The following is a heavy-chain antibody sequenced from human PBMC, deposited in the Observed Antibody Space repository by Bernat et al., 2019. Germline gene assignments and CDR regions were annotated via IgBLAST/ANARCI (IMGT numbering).Heavy chain of an antibody. CDR2: LYYSVST. CDR1: GGSVSSGSSY. V-gene: IGHV4-61*01. D-gene: IGHD3-3*01. CDR3: ASIRYYDFWSGYRQNWYFDL. Sequence: QVQLQESGPGLVTPSETLSLTCTVSGGSVSSGSSYWSWIRQPPGKPLEWLGYLYYSVSTNYNPSLKSRVTISVDTSKNQFSLKLSSVTSADTAVYYCASIRYYDFWSGYRQNWYFDLWGRGTLVTVSS. J-gene: IGHJ2*01.